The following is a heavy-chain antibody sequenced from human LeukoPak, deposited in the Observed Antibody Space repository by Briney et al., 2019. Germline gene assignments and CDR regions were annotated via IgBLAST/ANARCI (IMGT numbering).Heavy chain of an antibody. V-gene: IGHV1-3*01. J-gene: IGHJ4*02. CDR3: ASGIAAAYLFDY. D-gene: IGHD6-13*01. Sequence: ASVKVSCKASGYTFTSYAMHWVRQAPGQRLEWMGWINAGNGNTKYSQKFQGGVTITRDTSASTAYMELSSLRSEDTAVYYCASGIAAAYLFDYWGQGTLVTVSS. CDR1: GYTFTSYA. CDR2: INAGNGNT.